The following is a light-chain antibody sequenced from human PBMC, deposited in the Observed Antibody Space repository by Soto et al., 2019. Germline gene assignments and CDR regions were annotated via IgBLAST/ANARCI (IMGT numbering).Light chain of an antibody. CDR3: SSYTRSSTVV. V-gene: IGLV2-14*02. CDR2: EGS. Sequence: QSVLTQPASVSGSPGQSITISCTGTSSDVGSYNLVSWYQQHPGKAPKLMIYEGSNRPSGVSIRFSGSKSGNTASLTISGLQAEDEADYYCSSYTRSSTVVFGGGTQLTVL. J-gene: IGLJ2*01. CDR1: SSDVGSYNL.